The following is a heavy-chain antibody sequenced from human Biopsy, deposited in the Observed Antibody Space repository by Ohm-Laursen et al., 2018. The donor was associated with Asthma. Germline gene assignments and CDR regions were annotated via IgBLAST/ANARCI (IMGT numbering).Heavy chain of an antibody. CDR2: IFFDGSNK. D-gene: IGHD6-6*01. CDR1: GFTFRSYA. Sequence: SLRLSCTASGFTFRSYAMHWVRQAPGKGLEWVAGIFFDGSNKYYADSVKGRFTISRDNSKDTLYLQVNSLRGDDTAVYYCARGKTWGRSYYFDYWGQGTLVTVSS. CDR3: ARGKTWGRSYYFDY. V-gene: IGHV3-30-3*01. J-gene: IGHJ4*02.